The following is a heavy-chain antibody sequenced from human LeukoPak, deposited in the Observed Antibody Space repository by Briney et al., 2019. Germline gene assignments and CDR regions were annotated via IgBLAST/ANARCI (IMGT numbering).Heavy chain of an antibody. J-gene: IGHJ6*04. CDR3: AELGVTMIGGV. CDR1: GFTFNNYA. Sequence: GGSLRLTCAASGFTFNNYAMSWVRQAPGKGLEWVSYISSSGSTIYYADSVRGRFTISRDNAKNSLYLQMNSLRAEDTAVYYCAELGVTMIGGVWGKGTTVTISS. V-gene: IGHV3-48*03. CDR2: ISSSGSTI. D-gene: IGHD3-10*02.